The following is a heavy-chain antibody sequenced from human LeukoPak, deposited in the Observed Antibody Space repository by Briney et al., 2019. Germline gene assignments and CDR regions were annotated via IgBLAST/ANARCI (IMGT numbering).Heavy chain of an antibody. CDR1: GFTFSSYA. D-gene: IGHD4-23*01. J-gene: IGHJ4*02. Sequence: GGSLRLSCAASGFTFSSYAMSWVRQAPGKGLEWVSTISGTGGSTYYADSVRGRFTISRDNSKNTLYLQMNSLRAEDTAVYYCAKLGNSNPLRLPFDYWGQGTLVTVSS. CDR2: ISGTGGST. V-gene: IGHV3-23*01. CDR3: AKLGNSNPLRLPFDY.